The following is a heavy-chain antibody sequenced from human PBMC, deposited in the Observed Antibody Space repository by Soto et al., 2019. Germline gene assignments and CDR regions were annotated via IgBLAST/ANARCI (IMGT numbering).Heavy chain of an antibody. CDR1: GGSISSYY. D-gene: IGHD3-10*01. CDR3: ARHNYGAGSTYFDY. CDR2: IYYSGST. J-gene: IGHJ4*02. V-gene: IGHV4-59*08. Sequence: QVQLQESGPGLVKPSETLSLTCTVSGGSISSYYWSWIRQPPGKGLEWIGYIYYSGSTNYNTSLQSRVTISVDTSKNQFSLKLNSMTAADTAVYYCARHNYGAGSTYFDYWGQGTLVTVSS.